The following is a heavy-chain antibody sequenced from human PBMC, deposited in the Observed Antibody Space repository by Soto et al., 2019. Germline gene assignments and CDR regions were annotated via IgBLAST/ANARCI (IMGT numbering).Heavy chain of an antibody. D-gene: IGHD6-19*01. CDR3: AKRAVAGSRSYLDY. CDR2: ISGPGDST. V-gene: IGHV3-23*01. J-gene: IGHJ4*02. CDR1: GFTFSNYA. Sequence: GGSLRLSCAASGFTFSNYAMTWVRQAPGKGLEWVSSISGPGDSTYYADSVKGRFTLSRDNSKNTLYLQMNSLKADDTALYYCAKRAVAGSRSYLDYWGQGTVVTVSS.